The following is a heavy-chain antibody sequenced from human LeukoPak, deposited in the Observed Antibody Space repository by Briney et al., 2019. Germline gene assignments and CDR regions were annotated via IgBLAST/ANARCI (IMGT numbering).Heavy chain of an antibody. J-gene: IGHJ4*02. CDR1: GFTFSNSA. V-gene: IGHV3-30*03. Sequence: GGSLRLSCVASGFTFSNSAMNWVRQAPGKGLEWLAVVAYDGSNKNYAASVKGRFTISRDNSKNTLYLQMNSLRAEDTAVYYCSSDFGDYRFDYWGQGTLVTVSS. CDR3: SSDFGDYRFDY. CDR2: VAYDGSNK. D-gene: IGHD4-17*01.